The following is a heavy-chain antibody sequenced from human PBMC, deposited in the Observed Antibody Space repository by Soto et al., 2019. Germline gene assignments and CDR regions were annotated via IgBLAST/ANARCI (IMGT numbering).Heavy chain of an antibody. J-gene: IGHJ4*02. D-gene: IGHD1-26*01. V-gene: IGHV1-18*01. CDR3: ARDLGGSYYAPVDY. CDR1: GYTFTSYG. CDR2: ISAYNGNT. Sequence: QVQLVQSGAEVKKPGASVKVSCKASGYTFTSYGISWVRQAPGQGLGWMGWISAYNGNTKYAQKFQGRVTMTTDTSTSPGYMELRSLRSDETAVYYCARDLGGSYYAPVDYWGQGTLVTVSS.